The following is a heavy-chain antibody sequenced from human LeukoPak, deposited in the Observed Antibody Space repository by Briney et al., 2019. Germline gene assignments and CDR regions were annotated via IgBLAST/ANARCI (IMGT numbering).Heavy chain of an antibody. CDR2: IKSKTDGGTT. V-gene: IGHV3-15*01. CDR3: TTGWISSGYYQPNDY. CDR1: GFTISNAW. J-gene: IGHJ4*02. D-gene: IGHD3-22*01. Sequence: GGSLRLSCAASGFTISNAWMSWVRQAPGKGLEWVGRIKSKTDGGTTDYAAPVKGRFTISRDDSKNTLYLQMNSLKTEDTAVYYCTTGWISSGYYQPNDYWGQGALVTVSS.